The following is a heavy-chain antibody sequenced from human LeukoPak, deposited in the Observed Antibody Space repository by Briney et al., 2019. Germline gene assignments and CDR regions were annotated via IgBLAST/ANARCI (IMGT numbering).Heavy chain of an antibody. CDR1: GFTFSNYW. CDR2: MNPDGSRK. Sequence: PGGSLRLSCAASGFTFSNYWMSWVRQAPGKGLEWVANMNPDGSRKYYLDSVKGRFTISRDNAKNSLYLQMNSLRAEDAAVYYCARDYGYKLDFWGQGTLVTESS. J-gene: IGHJ4*02. D-gene: IGHD5-24*01. CDR3: ARDYGYKLDF. V-gene: IGHV3-7*04.